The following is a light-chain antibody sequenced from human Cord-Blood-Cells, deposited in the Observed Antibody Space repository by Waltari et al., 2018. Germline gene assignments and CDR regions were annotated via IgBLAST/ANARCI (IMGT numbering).Light chain of an antibody. CDR1: QSISSW. CDR2: DAS. CDR3: QQDNSYWT. V-gene: IGKV1-5*01. Sequence: DIQMTQSPSTLSASVGDRVTITCRASQSISSWLAWYQQKPGKAPKLLIYDASSLESGVPSRFNGSGSGTEFTRTISSRQPDDFATYYCQQDNSYWTFGQGTKVEIK. J-gene: IGKJ1*01.